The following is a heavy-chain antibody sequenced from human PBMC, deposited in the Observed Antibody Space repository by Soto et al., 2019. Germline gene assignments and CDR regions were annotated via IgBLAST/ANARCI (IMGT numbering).Heavy chain of an antibody. Sequence: GGSLRLSCAASGLTVSGKKYVAWVRQAPGKGLEWVSALYDVDGSFYSDSVKGRFTTSSDSSKTTVYLQMNGLRPADTAVYYCATWHEREHAYDVWGQGTTVTVSS. J-gene: IGHJ3*01. CDR1: GLTVSGKKY. CDR3: ATWHEREHAYDV. D-gene: IGHD1-1*01. CDR2: LYDVDGS. V-gene: IGHV3-53*01.